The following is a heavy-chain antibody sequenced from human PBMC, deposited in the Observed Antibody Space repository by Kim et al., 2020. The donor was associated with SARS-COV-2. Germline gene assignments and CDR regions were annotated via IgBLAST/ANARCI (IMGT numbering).Heavy chain of an antibody. CDR1: GFNFRDYG. CDR2: ISFHGNDK. J-gene: IGHJ3*02. V-gene: IGHV3-30*18. Sequence: GGSLRLSCAASGFNFRDYGMHWVRQAPGKGLEWVADISFHGNDKFYADSVKGRFTLSRDNSRNTLFLQMNSLRVEDTAVYYCAKDQGRYYGDFDIWGHGT. CDR3: AKDQGRYYGDFDI. D-gene: IGHD2-21*01.